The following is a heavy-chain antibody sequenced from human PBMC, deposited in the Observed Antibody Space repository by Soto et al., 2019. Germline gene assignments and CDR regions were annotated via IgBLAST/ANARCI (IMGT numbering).Heavy chain of an antibody. D-gene: IGHD1-7*01. J-gene: IGHJ4*02. V-gene: IGHV3-23*01. CDR2: ISGSGGST. CDR3: AKGGTNWNYVPSLDY. CDR1: GFTFSSYA. Sequence: GGSLRLSCAASGFTFSSYAMSWVRQAPGKGLEWVSAISGSGGSTYYADSVKGRFTISRDNSKNALYLQMNSLRAEDTAVYYCAKGGTNWNYVPSLDYWGQGTLVTVSS.